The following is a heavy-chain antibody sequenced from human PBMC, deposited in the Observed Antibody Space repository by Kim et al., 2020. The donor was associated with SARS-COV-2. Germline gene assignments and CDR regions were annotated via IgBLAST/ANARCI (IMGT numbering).Heavy chain of an antibody. CDR3: ARGSRWLQLYYDNGLDV. CDR1: GFTFSNYW. V-gene: IGHV3-74*01. CDR2: INSDGSST. D-gene: IGHD5-12*01. Sequence: GGSLRLSCAASGFTFSNYWMHWVRQAPGKGLVWVSRINSDGSSTCYADSVKGRFTISRDNAKNTLYLQMNRLRAEDTAVYYCARGSRWLQLYYDNGLDVWGQETTLTVST. J-gene: IGHJ6*01.